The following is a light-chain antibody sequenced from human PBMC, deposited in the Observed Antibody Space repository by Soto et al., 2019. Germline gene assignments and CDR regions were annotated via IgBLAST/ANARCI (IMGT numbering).Light chain of an antibody. V-gene: IGKV1-5*03. CDR2: KSS. CDR3: QHYNSYSEA. J-gene: IGKJ1*01. CDR1: QTISSW. Sequence: DIQMTNSPSTLSGSVGDRVTITCRASQTISSWLAWYQQKPGKAPKLLIYKSSTLKSGVPSRFSGSGSGTEFTLTISSLQPDDFETYYCQHYNSYSEAFGQGTKVDLK.